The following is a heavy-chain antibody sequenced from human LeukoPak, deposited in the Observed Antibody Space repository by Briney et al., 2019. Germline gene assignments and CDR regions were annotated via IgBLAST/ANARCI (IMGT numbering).Heavy chain of an antibody. CDR3: AKAKSGYSDAFDI. V-gene: IGHV3-30*18. J-gene: IGHJ3*02. D-gene: IGHD3-22*01. CDR2: ISYDGSNK. Sequence: GGSLRLSCAASGFTFSSYGMHWVRQAPGKGLEWVAVISYDGSNKYYADSVKGRFTISRDNSKNTLYLQMNSLRAEDTAVYYCAKAKSGYSDAFDIWGQGTMVTVSS. CDR1: GFTFSSYG.